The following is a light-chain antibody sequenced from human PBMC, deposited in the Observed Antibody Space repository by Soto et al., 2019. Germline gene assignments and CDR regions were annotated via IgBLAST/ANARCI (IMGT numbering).Light chain of an antibody. Sequence: ERVMTQSQATLSVSPGERATLSCRASQSVSSNLAWYQQKPGQAPRLLVYGASTRATGIPARFSGSGSGTEFTLTISSLQSEDFAVYYCQQYNNWPPAFGQGTKVDI. V-gene: IGKV3-15*01. J-gene: IGKJ1*01. CDR2: GAS. CDR1: QSVSSN. CDR3: QQYNNWPPA.